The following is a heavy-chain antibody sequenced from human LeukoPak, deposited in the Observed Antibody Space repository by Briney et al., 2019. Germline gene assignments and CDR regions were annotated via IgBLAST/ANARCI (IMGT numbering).Heavy chain of an antibody. Sequence: TLSLTCTVSGGSISSGDYYWSWIRQPPGKGLEWIGYIYYSGSTYYNPSLKSRVTISVDTSKNQFSLKLSPVTAADTAVYYCASCSGGSCYVMVYWGQGTLVTVSS. J-gene: IGHJ4*02. CDR1: GGSISSGDYY. CDR2: IYYSGST. CDR3: ASCSGGSCYVMVY. V-gene: IGHV4-30-4*08. D-gene: IGHD2-15*01.